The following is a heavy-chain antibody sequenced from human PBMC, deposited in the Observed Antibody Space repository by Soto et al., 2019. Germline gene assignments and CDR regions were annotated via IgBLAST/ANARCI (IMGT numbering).Heavy chain of an antibody. Sequence: PVGSLRLSCAASGFTFSSYGMHWVRQAPGKGLEWVAIISYDGRNKYYADAVKGRFTISRDNSKNTLYLQTDSLGTEDTAVYYCAKDRGALRWSEEHYYFDYWGQGSLVTVSS. CDR3: AKDRGALRWSEEHYYFDY. CDR1: GFTFSSYG. V-gene: IGHV3-30*18. D-gene: IGHD4-17*01. CDR2: ISYDGRNK. J-gene: IGHJ4*02.